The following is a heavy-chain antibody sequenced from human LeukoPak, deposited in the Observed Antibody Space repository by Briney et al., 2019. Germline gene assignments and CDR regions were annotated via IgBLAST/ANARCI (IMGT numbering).Heavy chain of an antibody. CDR2: IIPILGIA. J-gene: IGHJ4*02. D-gene: IGHD3-22*01. CDR1: GGTFSSYA. CDR3: ARAGDYYDSSGYYDY. Sequence: ASVKVSCKASGGTFSSYAISWVRQAPGQGLEWMGRIIPILGIANYAQKFQGRVTITADKSTSTAYMELSSLRSEDTAVYYCARAGDYYDSSGYYDYWGQGTLVTVSS. V-gene: IGHV1-69*04.